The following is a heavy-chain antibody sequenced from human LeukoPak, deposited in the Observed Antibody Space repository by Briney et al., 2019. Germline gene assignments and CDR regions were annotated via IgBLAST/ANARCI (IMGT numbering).Heavy chain of an antibody. CDR3: ARNYYDGSGYYADAFDI. CDR2: ISSSSTYI. J-gene: IGHJ3*02. CDR1: GFTFSYYS. Sequence: GGSLRLSCAASGFTFSYYSMHWVRQAPGKGLEWVSSISSSSTYIHYADSVKGRFTISRDNAKNSLLLQMNSLRAEDTAVYYCARNYYDGSGYYADAFDIWGQGTMVTVSS. D-gene: IGHD3-22*01. V-gene: IGHV3-21*01.